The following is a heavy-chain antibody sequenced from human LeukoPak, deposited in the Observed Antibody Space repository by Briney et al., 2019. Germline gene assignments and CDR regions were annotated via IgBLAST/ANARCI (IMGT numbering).Heavy chain of an antibody. Sequence: GGSLRLSCAASGLAFSAYKMHWVRQAPRKGLVWVSRISTDGYTTDYADFVQGRFTASRDNTKNTWSLEMNSLRAEDTAVYYCACNYGDYADNFDYWGQGTLVTVSS. CDR2: ISTDGYTT. CDR1: GLAFSAYK. D-gene: IGHD4-17*01. CDR3: ACNYGDYADNFDY. V-gene: IGHV3-74*01. J-gene: IGHJ4*02.